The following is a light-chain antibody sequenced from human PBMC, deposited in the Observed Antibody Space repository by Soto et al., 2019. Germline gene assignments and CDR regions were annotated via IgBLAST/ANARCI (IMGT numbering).Light chain of an antibody. CDR3: ASWDNSLNGLYV. Sequence: QSVLTQPPSASGTPGQRVSISCSGSSSNIGSHPVNWYQQLPGTAPKLLLYGDNQRPSAVPDRFSASKSSTSASHAISGLQSEDEAHYYCASWDNSLNGLYVFGTGTKVTVL. V-gene: IGLV1-44*01. J-gene: IGLJ1*01. CDR1: SSNIGSHP. CDR2: GDN.